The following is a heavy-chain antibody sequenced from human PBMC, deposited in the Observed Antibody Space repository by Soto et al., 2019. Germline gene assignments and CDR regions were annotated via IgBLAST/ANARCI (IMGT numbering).Heavy chain of an antibody. Sequence: PGGSLRLSCAASGFTFSSYSMNWVRQAPGKGLEWVSYISSSSSTIYYADSVKGRFTISRDNAKNSLYLQMNSLRDEDTAVYYCATTFSPRYDFWSGYYNPSYYYGMDVWGQGTTVTVSS. V-gene: IGHV3-48*02. CDR2: ISSSSSTI. D-gene: IGHD3-3*01. CDR1: GFTFSSYS. J-gene: IGHJ6*02. CDR3: ATTFSPRYDFWSGYYNPSYYYGMDV.